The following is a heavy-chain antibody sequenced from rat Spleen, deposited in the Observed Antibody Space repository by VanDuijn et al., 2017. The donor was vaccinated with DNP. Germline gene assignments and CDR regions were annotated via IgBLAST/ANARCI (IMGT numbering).Heavy chain of an antibody. D-gene: IGHD1-12*02. CDR3: VRVGYYHDGGYGDALDA. CDR2: ISYHGGNT. V-gene: IGHV5-22*01. J-gene: IGHJ4*01. Sequence: EVQLVESGGGLVQPGRSLKLSCSASGFTFSDYYMAWVRQAPAEGLECVAYISYHGGNTYYGDSVKGRFTISRDNAKSTLYLQRNSLRSEDTATYYCVRVGYYHDGGYGDALDAWGQGTSVTVSS. CDR1: GFTFSDYY.